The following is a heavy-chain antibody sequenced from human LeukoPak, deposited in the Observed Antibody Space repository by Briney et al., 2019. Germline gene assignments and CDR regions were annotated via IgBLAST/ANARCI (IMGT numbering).Heavy chain of an antibody. CDR2: ISDGGSTT. J-gene: IGHJ4*02. CDR3: ARGWNRGDY. Sequence: SGGSLRLSCAASGFTFSSYWMHWVRQAPGKGLVWVSRISDGGSTTTYADSVKGRFTISRDKAKNSLYLQMNSLRDEDTAVYYCARGWNRGDYWGQGTLVTVSS. V-gene: IGHV3-74*01. D-gene: IGHD3-10*01. CDR1: GFTFSSYW.